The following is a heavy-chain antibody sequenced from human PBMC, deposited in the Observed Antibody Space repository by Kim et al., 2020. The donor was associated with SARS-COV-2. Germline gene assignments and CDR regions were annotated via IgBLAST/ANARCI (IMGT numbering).Heavy chain of an antibody. J-gene: IGHJ6*02. CDR1: GYTFTTYW. Sequence: GESLKISCKGSGYTFTTYWITWVRQMPGKGLEWLGRIDPSDSYTNYSPSFEGHVTISADRSISTAYLQWSRLKASDTAMYFCAGSSSRYFYGMDVWGQGTTVIVSS. CDR3: AGSSSRYFYGMDV. V-gene: IGHV5-10-1*01. D-gene: IGHD6-13*01. CDR2: IDPSDSYT.